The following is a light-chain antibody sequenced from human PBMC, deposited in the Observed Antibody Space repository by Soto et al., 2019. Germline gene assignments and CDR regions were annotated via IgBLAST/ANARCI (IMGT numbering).Light chain of an antibody. Sequence: QPVLTQSPSASGSPGQSVTISCTGTSSDVGNYKYVSWYQQHPGKAPKLMIYEVSKRPSGVPDRFSGSKSGNTASLTVSGLQVEDEADYYCSSYAGSNLWVFGGGTKLTVL. CDR3: SSYAGSNLWV. V-gene: IGLV2-8*01. J-gene: IGLJ3*02. CDR1: SSDVGNYKY. CDR2: EVS.